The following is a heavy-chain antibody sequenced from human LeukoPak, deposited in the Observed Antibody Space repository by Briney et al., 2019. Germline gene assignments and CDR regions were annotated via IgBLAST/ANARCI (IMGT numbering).Heavy chain of an antibody. D-gene: IGHD6-19*01. Sequence: GGSLRLSCAVSGFPFSIYEMNWVRQAPGKGLEWVSNIASSGATIYYADSVKGRFSISRDNAKSSLYLQMNSLRVEDTAVYYCALLAVASDFDYWGQGALVTVSS. CDR2: IASSGATI. CDR3: ALLAVASDFDY. CDR1: GFPFSIYE. J-gene: IGHJ4*02. V-gene: IGHV3-48*03.